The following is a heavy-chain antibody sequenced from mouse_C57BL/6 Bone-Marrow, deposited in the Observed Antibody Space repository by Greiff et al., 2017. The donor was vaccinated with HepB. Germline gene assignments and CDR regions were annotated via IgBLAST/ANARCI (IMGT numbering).Heavy chain of an antibody. Sequence: VQLVESGAELARPGASVKLSCKASGYTFTSYGISWVKQRTGQGLEWIGEIYPRSGNTYYNEKFKGKATLTADKSSSTAYMELRSLTSEDSAVYFCARWLTFTFFDYWGQGTTLTVSS. CDR3: ARWLTFTFFDY. D-gene: IGHD4-1*01. CDR2: IYPRSGNT. V-gene: IGHV1-81*01. CDR1: GYTFTSYG. J-gene: IGHJ2*01.